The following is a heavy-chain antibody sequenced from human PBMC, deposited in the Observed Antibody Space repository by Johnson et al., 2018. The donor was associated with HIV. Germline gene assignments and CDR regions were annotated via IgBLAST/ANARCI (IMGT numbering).Heavy chain of an antibody. V-gene: IGHV3-NL1*01. CDR3: AKVIALAGRPDAFDV. D-gene: IGHD6-19*01. Sequence: QVQLVESGGGVVQPGGSRRLSCAASGFTFSNYDMHWVRQAPGKGLPWVSSISGSGGSTYYAASVKGRFTISRDNSKNTLYLQVNSLRGDDTDIYYCAKVIALAGRPDAFDVWGRGTVVTVSS. CDR2: ISGSGGST. J-gene: IGHJ3*01. CDR1: GFTFSNYD.